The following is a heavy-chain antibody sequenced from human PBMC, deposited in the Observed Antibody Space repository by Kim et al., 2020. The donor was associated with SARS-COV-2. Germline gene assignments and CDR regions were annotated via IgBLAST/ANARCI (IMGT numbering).Heavy chain of an antibody. CDR1: GGSISSYY. CDR3: ARSIAAAAHFQGNFDY. J-gene: IGHJ4*02. Sequence: SETLSLTCTVSGGSISSYYWSWIRQPPGTGLEWIGYIYYSWSTNYNPSLKSRVTISVDTSKNQFSLKLSSVTAADTAVYYCARSIAAAAHFQGNFDYWGQGTLVTVSS. V-gene: IGHV4-59*01. CDR2: IYYSWST. D-gene: IGHD6-13*01.